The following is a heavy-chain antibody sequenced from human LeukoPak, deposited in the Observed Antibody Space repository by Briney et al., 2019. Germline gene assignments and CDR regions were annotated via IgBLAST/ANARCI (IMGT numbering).Heavy chain of an antibody. D-gene: IGHD3-10*01. J-gene: IGHJ4*02. CDR3: ARGDHYYGSGSYYYYYFDY. Sequence: SETLSLTCAVYGGSFSGYYWSWIRQPPGKGLEWIGEINHSGSTNYNPSLKSRVTISVDTSKNQFSLKLSSVTAADTAVYYCARGDHYYGSGSYYYYYFDYWGQGTLVTVSS. CDR1: GGSFSGYY. CDR2: INHSGST. V-gene: IGHV4-34*01.